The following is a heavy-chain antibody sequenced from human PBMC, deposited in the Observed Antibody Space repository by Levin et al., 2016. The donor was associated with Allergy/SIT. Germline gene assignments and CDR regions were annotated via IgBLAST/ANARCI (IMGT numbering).Heavy chain of an antibody. V-gene: IGHV4-59*13. J-gene: IGHJ6*02. CDR3: ARGIHSGIAVAGVGVTLDV. D-gene: IGHD6-19*01. CDR1: GGSISGYY. CDR2: IHYSGST. Sequence: SETLSLTCSVSGGSISGYYWNWIRQPPGKGLEWIGYIHYSGSTNYNSSLQSRVSISLDMSKNQYSLKLNSVTAADTAVYYCARGIHSGIAVAGVGVTLDVWGQGTTVTVSS.